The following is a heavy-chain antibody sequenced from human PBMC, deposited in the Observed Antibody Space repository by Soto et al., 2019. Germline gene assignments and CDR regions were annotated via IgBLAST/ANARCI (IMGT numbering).Heavy chain of an antibody. Sequence: RRLSCVASGFTFSSYEMNWVRQAPGKGLEWVSYIATSGDTIYYADSVKGRFTISRDNAKNSLYLQMNSLRAEDTAIYYCASVYDSSGYYPGPPDDAFDIWGQGTMVTVSS. CDR2: IATSGDTI. V-gene: IGHV3-48*03. D-gene: IGHD3-22*01. CDR1: GFTFSSYE. J-gene: IGHJ3*02. CDR3: ASVYDSSGYYPGPPDDAFDI.